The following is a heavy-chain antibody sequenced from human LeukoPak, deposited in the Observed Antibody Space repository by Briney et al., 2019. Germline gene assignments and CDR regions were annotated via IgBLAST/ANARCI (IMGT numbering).Heavy chain of an antibody. Sequence: ASVKVSCKASGYTFTSYGISWVRQAPGQELEWMGWISAYNGNANYAQKLQGRVTMTTDTSTSTAYMELRSLRSDDTAVYYCARAKHCSSTSCYANYYYGMDVWGKGTTVTVSS. V-gene: IGHV1-18*04. CDR2: ISAYNGNA. CDR1: GYTFTSYG. J-gene: IGHJ6*04. CDR3: ARAKHCSSTSCYANYYYGMDV. D-gene: IGHD2-2*01.